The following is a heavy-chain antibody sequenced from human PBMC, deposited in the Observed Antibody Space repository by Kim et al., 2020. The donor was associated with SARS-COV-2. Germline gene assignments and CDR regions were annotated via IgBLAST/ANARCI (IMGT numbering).Heavy chain of an antibody. D-gene: IGHD4-17*01. J-gene: IGHJ4*02. CDR3: AKYGGNPPAHFDC. Sequence: STPPLKSRVTISVHTTKNQLSLNLISVTAADTAVYYCAKYGGNPPAHFDCWGQGTLVTVSS. V-gene: IGHV4-4*09.